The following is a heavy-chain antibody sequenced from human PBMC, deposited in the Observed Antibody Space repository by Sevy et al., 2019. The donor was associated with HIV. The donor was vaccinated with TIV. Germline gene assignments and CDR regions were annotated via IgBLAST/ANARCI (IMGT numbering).Heavy chain of an antibody. CDR2: MKQDGSEK. CDR3: VREGLGGCSYSLDC. J-gene: IGHJ4*02. D-gene: IGHD5-18*01. CDR1: GFTFSSYW. Sequence: GGSLRLSCAASGFTFSSYWLSWVRQAPGKGLEWVATMKQDGSEKYYVDSVKGRFTISRDNVKHSLYLQMNSLRAEDTAVYYWVREGLGGCSYSLDCWGQGTLVTVSS. V-gene: IGHV3-7*01.